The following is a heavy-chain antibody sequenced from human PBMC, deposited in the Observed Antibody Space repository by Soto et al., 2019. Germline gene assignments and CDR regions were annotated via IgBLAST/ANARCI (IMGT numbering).Heavy chain of an antibody. J-gene: IGHJ4*02. D-gene: IGHD3-22*01. Sequence: PGGSLRLSCAASGFTFSSYAMSWVRQVPGQGPVWVARINGDGSITSYADSVTGRFTISRDNTKETLDLHMRSLRAEDEAVYYCARAETTKYDISGYGHWGQGTRVTVPQ. CDR2: INGDGSIT. CDR1: GFTFSSYA. CDR3: ARAETTKYDISGYGH. V-gene: IGHV3-74*03.